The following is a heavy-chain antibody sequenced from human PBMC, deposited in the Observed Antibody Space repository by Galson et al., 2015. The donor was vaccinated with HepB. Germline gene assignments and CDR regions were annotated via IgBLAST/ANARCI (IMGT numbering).Heavy chain of an antibody. CDR3: ATEGARWELRVAYYYYMDV. J-gene: IGHJ6*03. Sequence: CAISGDSVSSNSAAWNWIRQSPSRGLEWLGRTYYRSKWYNDYAVSVKSRITINPDTSKNQFSLQLNSVTPEDTAVYYCATEGARWELRVAYYYYMDVWGKGTTVTVS. CDR1: GDSVSSNSAA. CDR2: TYYRSKWYN. V-gene: IGHV6-1*01. D-gene: IGHD1-26*01.